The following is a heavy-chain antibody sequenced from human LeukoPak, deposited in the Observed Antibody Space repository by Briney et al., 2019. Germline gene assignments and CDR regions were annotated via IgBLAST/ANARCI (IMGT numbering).Heavy chain of an antibody. V-gene: IGHV3-30*04. D-gene: IGHD3-3*01. J-gene: IGHJ6*04. Sequence: GGSLRLSCAASGFTFSSYAMHWVRQAPGKGLEWVAVISYDGSNKYYADSVKGRFTISRDNSKNTLYLQMSSLRAEDTAVYYCARDQGGYDPVYYYGMDVWGKGTTVTVSS. CDR2: ISYDGSNK. CDR1: GFTFSSYA. CDR3: ARDQGGYDPVYYYGMDV.